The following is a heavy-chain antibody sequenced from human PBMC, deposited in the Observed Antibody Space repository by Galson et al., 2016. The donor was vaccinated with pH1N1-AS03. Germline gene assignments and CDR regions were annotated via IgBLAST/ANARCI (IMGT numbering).Heavy chain of an antibody. V-gene: IGHV3-49*04. CDR2: IRTDGTT. D-gene: IGHD4-23*01. CDR3: TQNYGANNYLGL. Sequence: SLRLSCAATGFTVSSGYHMSWVRQAPGRGLEWVGFIRTDGTTEYVASVEGRFSISRDDSKAIAYLQMNSLKTGDTAVYYCTQNYGANNYLGLWGQGTLVTVSS. CDR1: GFTVSSGYH. J-gene: IGHJ4*02.